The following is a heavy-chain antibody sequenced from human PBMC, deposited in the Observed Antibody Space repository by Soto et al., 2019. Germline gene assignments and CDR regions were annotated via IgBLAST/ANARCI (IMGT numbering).Heavy chain of an antibody. CDR3: ARDRGGALDS. CDR2: LSGSGSLS. J-gene: IGHJ4*02. CDR1: GFTFNTFA. Sequence: EVLLLESGGGLVQPGGSLRLSCVVSGFTFNTFAMTWVRQAPGKGLEWVSALSGSGSLSYYADSVEGRFTISRDNAKNTLYLQMNHLRVDETAVYFCARDRGGALDSWGQGTLVTVSS. V-gene: IGHV3-23*01. D-gene: IGHD2-15*01.